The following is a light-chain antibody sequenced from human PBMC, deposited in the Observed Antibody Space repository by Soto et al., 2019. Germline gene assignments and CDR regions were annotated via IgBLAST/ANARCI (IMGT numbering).Light chain of an antibody. J-gene: IGLJ3*02. CDR2: GNN. V-gene: IGLV1-51*01. CDR3: ATWDSSLGSVV. CDR1: SYNIGGNY. Sequence: QSVLTQPPSVSAAPGQKVTISCSGSSYNIGGNYVSWYVQLPGTAPKFLIYGNNKRPSGIPDRFYGSKSGTSATLGITGLQTEDEADYYCATWDSSLGSVVFGGGTKLTVL.